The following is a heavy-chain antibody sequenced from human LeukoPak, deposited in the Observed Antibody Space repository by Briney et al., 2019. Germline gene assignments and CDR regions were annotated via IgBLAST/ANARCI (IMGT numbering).Heavy chain of an antibody. V-gene: IGHV4-34*01. D-gene: IGHD2-2*02. CDR3: ARLKRSGYCSSTSCYNYYYYMDV. CDR1: GGSISSYY. J-gene: IGHJ6*03. CDR2: INHSGST. Sequence: SETLSLTCTVSGGSISSYYWSWIRQPPGKGLEWIGEINHSGSTNYNPSLKSRVTISVDTSKNQFSLKLSSVTAADTAVYYCARLKRSGYCSSTSCYNYYYYMDVWGKGTTVTVSS.